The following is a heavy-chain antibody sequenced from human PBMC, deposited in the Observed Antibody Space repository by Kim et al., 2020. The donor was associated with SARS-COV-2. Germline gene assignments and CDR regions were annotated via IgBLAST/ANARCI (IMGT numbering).Heavy chain of an antibody. CDR2: INHSGST. CDR1: GGSFSGYY. J-gene: IGHJ6*02. V-gene: IGHV4-34*01. CDR3: ARGRIQLWPRSYYYYGMDV. D-gene: IGHD5-18*01. Sequence: SETLSLTCAVYGGSFSGYYWSWIRQPPGKGLEWIGEINHSGSTNYNPSLKSRVTISVDTSKNQFSLKLSSVTAADTAVYYCARGRIQLWPRSYYYYGMDVWGQGTTVTVSS.